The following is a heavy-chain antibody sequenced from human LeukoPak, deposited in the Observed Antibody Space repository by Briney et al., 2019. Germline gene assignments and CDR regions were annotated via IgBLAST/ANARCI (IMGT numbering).Heavy chain of an antibody. J-gene: IGHJ5*02. CDR3: ARDPPFDP. CDR2: INPSGGST. V-gene: IGHV1-46*01. Sequence: GASVKVSCKASGYTFTSYYMHWVRQAPGQGLEWMGIINPSGGSTSYAQKFQGRVTMTTDTSTSTAYMELRSLRSDDTAVYYCARDPPFDPWGQGTLVTVSS. CDR1: GYTFTSYY.